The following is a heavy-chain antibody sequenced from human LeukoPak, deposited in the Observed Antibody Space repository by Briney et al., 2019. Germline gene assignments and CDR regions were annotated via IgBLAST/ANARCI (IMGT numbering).Heavy chain of an antibody. CDR2: INHSGST. D-gene: IGHD3-22*01. J-gene: IGHJ4*02. Sequence: SSETLSLTCAVYGGSFSGYYWSWIRQPPGKGLEWIGEINHSGSTNYNPSLKSRVTISVDTSKNQFSLKLSSVTAADTAVYYCARGRGTGAYYYDSSGYYGDYWGQGTLVTVSS. CDR1: GGSFSGYY. CDR3: ARGRGTGAYYYDSSGYYGDY. V-gene: IGHV4-34*01.